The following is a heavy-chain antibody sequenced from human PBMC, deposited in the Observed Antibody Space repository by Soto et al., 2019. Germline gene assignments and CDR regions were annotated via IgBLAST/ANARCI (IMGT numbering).Heavy chain of an antibody. CDR3: VKQAHGLDGVAFDY. J-gene: IGHJ4*02. CDR2: VSTSGRST. Sequence: EVQLVESGGGLVQPGGSLRLSCSASGFIFSESTIYWVRQVPGKGLEAISAVSTSGRSTYYAGSVKDRFTISRDNSKNTLFLQMGSLRPEDTAIYYCVKQAHGLDGVAFDYWGQGTKVTVAS. CDR1: GFIFSEST. D-gene: IGHD2-15*01. V-gene: IGHV3-64D*06.